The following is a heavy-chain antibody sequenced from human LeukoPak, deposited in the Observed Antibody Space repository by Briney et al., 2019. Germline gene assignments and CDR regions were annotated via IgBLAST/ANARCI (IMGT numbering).Heavy chain of an antibody. CDR1: GYTFTSYD. J-gene: IGHJ4*02. CDR3: ARGPDIWGSRYYFDY. CDR2: MNPNSGNT. Sequence: ASVKVSCKASGYTFTSYDINWVRQATGQGLEWMGWMNPNSGNTSYAQKFQGRVTITRNTSISTAYMELSSLRSEDTAVYYCARGPDIWGSRYYFDYWGQGTLVTVSS. V-gene: IGHV1-8*03. D-gene: IGHD3-16*01.